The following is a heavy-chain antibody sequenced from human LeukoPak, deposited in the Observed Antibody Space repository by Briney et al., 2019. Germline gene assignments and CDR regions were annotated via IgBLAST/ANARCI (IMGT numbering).Heavy chain of an antibody. Sequence: PGRSLRLSCAASGFTFSSYGMHWVRQAPGKGLEWVAVISYNGHNKYSADSVKGRFTISRDNSKNALYLQMNSLRAEDTAIYYCAKDPGMAVYSYGYDAFDIWGQGTMVTVSS. CDR2: ISYNGHNK. J-gene: IGHJ3*02. CDR3: AKDPGMAVYSYGYDAFDI. CDR1: GFTFSSYG. D-gene: IGHD5-18*01. V-gene: IGHV3-30*18.